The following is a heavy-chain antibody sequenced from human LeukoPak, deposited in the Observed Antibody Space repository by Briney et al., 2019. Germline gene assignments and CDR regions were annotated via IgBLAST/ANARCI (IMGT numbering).Heavy chain of an antibody. CDR3: ASSSSWYFYFDY. J-gene: IGHJ4*02. CDR2: IYYSGST. V-gene: IGHV4-59*08. CDR1: GGSISSYY. D-gene: IGHD6-13*01. Sequence: SETLSLTCTVSGGSISSYYWSWIRQPPGKGLEWIGYIYYSGSTNYNPSLKSRVTISVDPSKNQFSLKLSSVTAADTAVYYCASSSSWYFYFDYWGQGTLVTVSS.